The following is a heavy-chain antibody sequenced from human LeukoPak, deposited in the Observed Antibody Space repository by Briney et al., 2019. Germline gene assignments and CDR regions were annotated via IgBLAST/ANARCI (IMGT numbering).Heavy chain of an antibody. CDR1: GGSISSSSYY. CDR3: ATIYSSGTR. Sequence: SEALSLTCTVSGGSISSSSYYWGWIRQPPGKGLEWIGSIYYSGSTYYNPSLKSRVTISVDTSKNQFSLKLSSVTAADTAVYYCATIYSSGTRWGQGTLVTVSS. CDR2: IYYSGST. V-gene: IGHV4-39*01. J-gene: IGHJ4*02. D-gene: IGHD3-22*01.